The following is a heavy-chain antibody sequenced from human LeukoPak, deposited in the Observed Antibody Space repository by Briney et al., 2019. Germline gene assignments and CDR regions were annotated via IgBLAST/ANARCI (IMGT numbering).Heavy chain of an antibody. D-gene: IGHD2-15*01. CDR1: GFTFNSYA. CDR2: ISGSGGST. Sequence: GGSLRLSCAASGFTFNSYAMSWVRQAPGEGLEWVSAISGSGGSTYYADSVKGRFTISRDNTKNTLYLQMNSLRAEDTAVYYCANAGVVVVAAPWGYFQHWGQGTLVTVSS. V-gene: IGHV3-23*01. J-gene: IGHJ1*01. CDR3: ANAGVVVVAAPWGYFQH.